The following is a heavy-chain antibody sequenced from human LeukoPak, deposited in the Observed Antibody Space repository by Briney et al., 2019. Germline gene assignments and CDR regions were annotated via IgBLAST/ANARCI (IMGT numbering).Heavy chain of an antibody. CDR3: ARHDMGVAVAGSFDC. J-gene: IGHJ4*02. D-gene: IGHD6-19*01. CDR1: GGSFSGYY. Sequence: KPSETLSLTCAVYGGSFSGYYWSWIRQPPGKGLEWIGEINHSGSTNYNPSLKSRVTISVDTSKSQFSLKLSSVTAADTAIYYCARHDMGVAVAGSFDCWGQGTVVTVSS. V-gene: IGHV4-34*01. CDR2: INHSGST.